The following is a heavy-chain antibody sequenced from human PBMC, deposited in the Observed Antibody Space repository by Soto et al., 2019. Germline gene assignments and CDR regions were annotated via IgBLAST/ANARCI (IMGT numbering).Heavy chain of an antibody. CDR2: ISGSGGST. CDR1: GFTFSSYA. D-gene: IGHD4-17*01. Sequence: EVQLLESGGGLVQPGGSLRLSCAASGFTFSSYAMNWVRQAPGKGLEWVSVISGSGGSTYYADAVRGRFSISRDNSKNTLYLQMNSGGAEDTAVYYCAKRTVGWYFDLWGRGTLVTVCS. CDR3: AKRTVGWYFDL. J-gene: IGHJ2*01. V-gene: IGHV3-23*01.